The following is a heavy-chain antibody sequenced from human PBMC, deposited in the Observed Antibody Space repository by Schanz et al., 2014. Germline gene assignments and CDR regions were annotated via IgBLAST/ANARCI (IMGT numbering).Heavy chain of an antibody. CDR2: ISYHGSER. Sequence: QVELVESGGGVVQPGRSLRLSCAGSGFSFSDYGMHWVRQAPGRGLEWVAVISYHGSERYYADSVKGRFTSSRDNAKNSLYLQMNSLRAEDTAVYYCARFDYGRNVPVDYWGQGTLVTVSS. D-gene: IGHD4-17*01. V-gene: IGHV3-30*03. CDR3: ARFDYGRNVPVDY. CDR1: GFSFSDYG. J-gene: IGHJ4*02.